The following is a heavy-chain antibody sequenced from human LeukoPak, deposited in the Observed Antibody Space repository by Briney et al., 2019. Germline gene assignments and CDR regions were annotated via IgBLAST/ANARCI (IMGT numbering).Heavy chain of an antibody. D-gene: IGHD1-26*01. V-gene: IGHV3-21*01. CDR2: LSSGSSHI. CDR1: GFTFSSYS. CDR3: VRIGGSPDYFDY. Sequence: GGSLRLSCAASGFTFSSYSMTWVRQAPGEGLEWVSSLSSGSSHIFYADSVKGRFAISRDNAKNSLYLQMNSLRAEDTAVYFCVRIGGSPDYFDYWGQGTLVTVSS. J-gene: IGHJ4*02.